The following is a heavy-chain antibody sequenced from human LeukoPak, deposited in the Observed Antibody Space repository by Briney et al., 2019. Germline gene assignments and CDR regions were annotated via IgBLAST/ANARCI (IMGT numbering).Heavy chain of an antibody. Sequence: PGGSLRLSCAASGFTLDDFAMHWVRQAPGKGLEWASGINWNSGTIAYAVSVKGRFTISRDDAKNSLYLQMNSLRADDTALYYCVKEGEMGQNYYGSGRYYYYMDVWGKGTMVTVSS. CDR3: VKEGEMGQNYYGSGRYYYYMDV. J-gene: IGHJ6*03. V-gene: IGHV3-9*01. CDR1: GFTLDDFA. CDR2: INWNSGTI. D-gene: IGHD3-10*01.